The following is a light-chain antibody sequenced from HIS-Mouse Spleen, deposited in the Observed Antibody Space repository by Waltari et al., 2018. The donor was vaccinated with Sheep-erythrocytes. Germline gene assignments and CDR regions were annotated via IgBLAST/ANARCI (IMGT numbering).Light chain of an antibody. CDR3: CSYAGSYNHV. CDR1: SSDVGGYNY. CDR2: DVS. J-gene: IGLJ1*01. Sequence: QSALTQPRSVSGSPGQSVTISCTGTSSDVGGYNYVSWYQQHPGKAPKLMIDDVSKRPSGVPDRFAGSKSGNTASLTISGLQAEDEADYYCCSYAGSYNHVFATGTKVTVL. V-gene: IGLV2-11*01.